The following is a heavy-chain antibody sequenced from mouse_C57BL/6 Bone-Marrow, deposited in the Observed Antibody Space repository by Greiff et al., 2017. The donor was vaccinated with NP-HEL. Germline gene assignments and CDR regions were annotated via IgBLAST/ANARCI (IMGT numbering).Heavy chain of an antibody. CDR2: INYDGSST. V-gene: IGHV5-16*01. J-gene: IGHJ1*03. CDR3: ARVGLLRFPLDV. D-gene: IGHD1-1*01. Sequence: EVKLVESEGGLVQPGSSMKLSCTASGFTFSDYYMAWVRQVPEKGLEWVANINYDGSSTYYLDSLKSRFIISRDNAKNILYLQMSSLKSEDTATYYCARVGLLRFPLDVWGTGTTVTVSS. CDR1: GFTFSDYY.